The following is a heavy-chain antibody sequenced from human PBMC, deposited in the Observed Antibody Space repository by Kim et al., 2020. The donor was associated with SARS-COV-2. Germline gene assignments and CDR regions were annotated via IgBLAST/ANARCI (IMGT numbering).Heavy chain of an antibody. CDR2: RNT. J-gene: IGHJ4*02. D-gene: IGHD3-10*01. V-gene: IGHV3-33*01. CDR3: ARDSEYYFDY. Sequence: RNTDYADTVEGRFTISRDNSKNPLDLQMHRLRAEDTAVYYCARDSEYYFDYWGQGTLVTVSS.